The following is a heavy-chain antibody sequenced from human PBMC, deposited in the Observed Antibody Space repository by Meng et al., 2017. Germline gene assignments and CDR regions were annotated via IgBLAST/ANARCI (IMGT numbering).Heavy chain of an antibody. CDR1: GGSISSYY. V-gene: IGHV4-59*01. J-gene: IGHJ4*02. CDR3: SRVQNYYDSGSYYYFYY. Sequence: SETLSLTCTVSGGSISSYYWSWIRQPPGKGLEWIGYIYYSGSTNYNPSLKSRVTISVDTSKNQFSLKLSSVTAADTAVYYCSRVQNYYDSGSYYYFYYWGQGTLVTVSS. CDR2: IYYSGST. D-gene: IGHD3-10*01.